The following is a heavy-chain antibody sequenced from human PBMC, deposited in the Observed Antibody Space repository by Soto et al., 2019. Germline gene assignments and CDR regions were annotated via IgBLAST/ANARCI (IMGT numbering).Heavy chain of an antibody. CDR1: GGSISSYY. V-gene: IGHV4-59*01. CDR3: ARAYSSSPNWFDP. J-gene: IGHJ5*02. Sequence: SETLSLTCTVSGGSISSYYWSWIRQPPGKGLEWIGYIYYSGSTNYNPSLKSRVTISVDTSKNQFSLKLSSVTAADTAVYYCARAYSSSPNWFDPWGQGTLVTVSS. D-gene: IGHD6-6*01. CDR2: IYYSGST.